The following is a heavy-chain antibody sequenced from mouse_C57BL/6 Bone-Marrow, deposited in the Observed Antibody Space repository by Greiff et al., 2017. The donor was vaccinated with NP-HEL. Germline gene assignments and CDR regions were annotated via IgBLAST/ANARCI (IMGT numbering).Heavy chain of an antibody. CDR2: IYPGDGDT. CDR3: ARIYGSSPYYFDY. V-gene: IGHV1-82*01. J-gene: IGHJ2*01. D-gene: IGHD1-1*01. Sequence: QVQLKESGPELVKPGASVKISCKASGYAFSSSWMNWVKQRPGKGLEWIGRIYPGDGDTNYNGKFKGKATLTADKSSSTAYMQLSSLTSEDSAVYFCARIYGSSPYYFDYWGQGTTLTVSS. CDR1: GYAFSSSW.